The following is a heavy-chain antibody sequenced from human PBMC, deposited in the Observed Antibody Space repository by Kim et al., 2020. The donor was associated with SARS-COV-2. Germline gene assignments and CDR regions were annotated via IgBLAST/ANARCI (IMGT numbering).Heavy chain of an antibody. V-gene: IGHV3-48*03. J-gene: IGHJ6*02. CDR1: GFTFSSYE. Sequence: GGSLRLSCEASGFTFSSYEMNWVRQPPGKGLEWLAYISTSGNTMYYAASVKGRFTISRDNAKNSVYLQMDSLRAEDTAVYYCARDRHYFYDYGMDVWGQGTTVTVSS. CDR3: ARDRHYFYDYGMDV. CDR2: ISTSGNTM.